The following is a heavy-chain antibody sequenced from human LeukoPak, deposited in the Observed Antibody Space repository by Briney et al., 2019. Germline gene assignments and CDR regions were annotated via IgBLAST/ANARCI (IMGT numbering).Heavy chain of an antibody. CDR1: GFTFSRSW. CDR2: IKQDGSET. D-gene: IGHD6-13*01. J-gene: IGHJ4*02. Sequence: GGSLRLSCAASGFTFSRSWMSWIRQAPGRGLEWVANIKQDGSETYYADSVKGRFTISRDNSKNTLYLQMNSLRAEDTAVYYCAKDGVLGAAAGTGHLDYWGQGTLVTVSS. CDR3: AKDGVLGAAAGTGHLDY. V-gene: IGHV3-7*01.